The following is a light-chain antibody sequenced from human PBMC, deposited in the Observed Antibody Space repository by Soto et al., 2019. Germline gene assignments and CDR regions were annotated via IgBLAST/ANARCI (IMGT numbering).Light chain of an antibody. Sequence: AIQMTQSPSSLSASVGDRVTITCRASQGIRNELGWYQQKPGKAPKLLIYGASALQSGVPVRFSGSASGTDFTLTIRNMQREDFATYYCLQTYNLPRTFGQGTKVDIK. CDR3: LQTYNLPRT. CDR2: GAS. CDR1: QGIRNE. V-gene: IGKV1-6*01. J-gene: IGKJ1*01.